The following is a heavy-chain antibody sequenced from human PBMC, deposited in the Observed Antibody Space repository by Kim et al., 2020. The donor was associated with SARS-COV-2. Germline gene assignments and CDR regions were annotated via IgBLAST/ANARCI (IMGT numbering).Heavy chain of an antibody. CDR1: GFTFSSYS. J-gene: IGHJ6*02. CDR3: ARGIEGGYGMDV. Sequence: GGSLRLSCAASGFTFSSYSMNWVRQAPGKGLEWVSSISSSSYIYYADSVKGRFTISRDNAKNSLYLQMNSLRAEDTAVYYCARGIEGGYGMDVWGQGTTVTVSS. D-gene: IGHD2-21*01. CDR2: ISSSSYI. V-gene: IGHV3-21*01.